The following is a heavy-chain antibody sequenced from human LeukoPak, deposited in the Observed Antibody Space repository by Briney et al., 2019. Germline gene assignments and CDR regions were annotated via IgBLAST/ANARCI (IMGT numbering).Heavy chain of an antibody. J-gene: IGHJ3*02. Sequence: GGSLRLSCAASGFTFSSYEMNWVRQAPGKGLEWVSYISSSGSTIYYADSVKGRFTISRDNAKNSLYLQMNSLRAEDRAVYYCARDLSMVRGVIHDIWGQGTMVTVSS. V-gene: IGHV3-48*03. CDR2: ISSSGSTI. CDR3: ARDLSMVRGVIHDI. D-gene: IGHD3-10*01. CDR1: GFTFSSYE.